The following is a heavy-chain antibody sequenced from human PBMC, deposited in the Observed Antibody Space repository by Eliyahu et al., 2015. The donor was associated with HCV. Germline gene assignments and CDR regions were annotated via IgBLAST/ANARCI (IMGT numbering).Heavy chain of an antibody. D-gene: IGHD3-3*01. CDR2: IYYSGST. V-gene: IGHV4-59*12. J-gene: IGHJ4*02. Sequence: QVQLQESGPGLVKPSETLSLTCXVSGGSISSYYWXWIRQPPGKGLEWIGYIYYSGSTNYNPSLKSRVTISVDTSKNQFSLKLSSVTAADTAVYYCASSLAYYDFWSGYSLFDYWGQGTLVTVSS. CDR1: GGSISSYY. CDR3: ASSLAYYDFWSGYSLFDY.